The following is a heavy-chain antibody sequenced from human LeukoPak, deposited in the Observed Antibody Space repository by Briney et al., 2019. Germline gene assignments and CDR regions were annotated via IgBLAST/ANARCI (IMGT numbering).Heavy chain of an antibody. CDR2: INPNSGGT. J-gene: IGHJ6*02. D-gene: IGHD3-22*01. V-gene: IGHV1-2*02. Sequence: ASVKVSCKASGYTFTGYYMHWVRQAPGQGLEWMGWINPNSGGTNYAQKFQGRVTMTRDTSISTAYMELRRLRSDDTAVYYCARYIDDSSGYPYGMDVWGQGTTVTVSS. CDR3: ARYIDDSSGYPYGMDV. CDR1: GYTFTGYY.